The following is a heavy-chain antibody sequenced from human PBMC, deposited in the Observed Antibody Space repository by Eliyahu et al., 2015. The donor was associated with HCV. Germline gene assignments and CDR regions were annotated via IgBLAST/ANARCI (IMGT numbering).Heavy chain of an antibody. CDR1: GGSISSGGYY. V-gene: IGHV4-31*03. D-gene: IGHD5-18*01. J-gene: IGHJ3*02. Sequence: QVQLQESGPGLVKPSQTLSLXXTVSGGSISSGGYYWSWIRQHPGKGLEWIGYIYYSGSTYYNPSLKSRVTISVDTSKNQFSLKLSSVTAADTAVYYCARGRNVDTARDAFDIWGQGTMVTVSS. CDR3: ARGRNVDTARDAFDI. CDR2: IYYSGST.